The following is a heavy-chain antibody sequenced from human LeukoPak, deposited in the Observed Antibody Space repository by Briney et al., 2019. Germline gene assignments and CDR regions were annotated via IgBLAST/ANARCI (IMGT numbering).Heavy chain of an antibody. Sequence: GGSLRLSCSASGFNFNKYSMNWVRQAPGKGLEWVSSIRNSSTYIYYAQSVKGRFTISRDNTKKSLYLRMDSLRVEDTAVYYCARGYTAYDYPFDSWGQGTLVTVSS. D-gene: IGHD5-12*01. V-gene: IGHV3-21*04. CDR3: ARGYTAYDYPFDS. CDR2: IRNSSTYI. CDR1: GFNFNKYS. J-gene: IGHJ4*02.